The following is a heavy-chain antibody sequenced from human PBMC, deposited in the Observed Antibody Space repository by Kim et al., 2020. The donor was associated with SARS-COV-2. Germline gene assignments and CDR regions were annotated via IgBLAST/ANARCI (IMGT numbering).Heavy chain of an antibody. D-gene: IGHD6-13*01. CDR3: ARDSRQQLDGTKYYYGMDV. CDR2: ISSSSSYT. V-gene: IGHV3-11*05. CDR1: GFTFSDYY. J-gene: IGHJ6*02. Sequence: GGSLRLSCAASGFTFSDYYMSWIRQAPGKGLEWVSYISSSSSYTNYADSVKGRFTISRDNAKNSLYLQMNSLRAEDTAVYYCARDSRQQLDGTKYYYGMDVWGQGTTVTVSS.